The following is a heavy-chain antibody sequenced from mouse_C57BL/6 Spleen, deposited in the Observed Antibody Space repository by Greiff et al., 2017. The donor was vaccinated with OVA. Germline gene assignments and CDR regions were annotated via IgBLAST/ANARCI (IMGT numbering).Heavy chain of an antibody. CDR2: ISSGGDYI. CDR1: GFTFSSYA. CDR3: TRELYYYGTDAMDY. J-gene: IGHJ4*01. V-gene: IGHV5-9-1*02. D-gene: IGHD1-1*01. Sequence: EVMLVESGEGLVKPGGSLKLSCAASGFTFSSYAMSWVRQTPEKRLEWVAYISSGGDYIYYADTVKGRFTISRDNARNTLYLQMSSLKSEDTAMYYCTRELYYYGTDAMDYWGQGTSVTVSS.